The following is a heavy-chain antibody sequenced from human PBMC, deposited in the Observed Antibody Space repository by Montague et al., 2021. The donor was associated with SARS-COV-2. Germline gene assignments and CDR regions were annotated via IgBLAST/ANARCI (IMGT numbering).Heavy chain of an antibody. Sequence: SETLSLTCAVPGGSFSGFYWNWVRQPPGEGLEWIGEINQSGNVNYNPSLKSRLTISVDTSKNQFSLKLTSVTAADTAVYYCAKVQHGVNMGVVVISFYYYMDVWGKGTTVTVSS. CDR3: AKVQHGVNMGVVVISFYYYMDV. D-gene: IGHD3-22*01. J-gene: IGHJ6*03. CDR1: GGSFSGFY. CDR2: INQSGNV. V-gene: IGHV4-34*01.